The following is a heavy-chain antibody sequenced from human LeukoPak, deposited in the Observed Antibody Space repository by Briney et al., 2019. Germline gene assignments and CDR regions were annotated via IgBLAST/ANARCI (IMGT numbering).Heavy chain of an antibody. Sequence: GGSLRLSCAASGFTFSSYEMNWVRQAPGKGLEWVSYISSSGSTIYYADSVKGRFTISRDNSKNTLYLQMNSLRAEDTAVYYCAKEIWPTVTTPGHTHFDYWGQGTLVTVSS. CDR2: ISSSGSTI. D-gene: IGHD4-17*01. J-gene: IGHJ4*02. CDR3: AKEIWPTVTTPGHTHFDY. V-gene: IGHV3-48*03. CDR1: GFTFSSYE.